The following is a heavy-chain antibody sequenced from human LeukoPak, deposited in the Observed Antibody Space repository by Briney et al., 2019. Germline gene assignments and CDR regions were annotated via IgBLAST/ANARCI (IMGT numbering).Heavy chain of an antibody. CDR3: ARVTGYTIEDYFDY. D-gene: IGHD3-9*01. CDR2: IYYSGST. V-gene: IGHV4-59*01. CDR1: GGSISSYY. Sequence: SETLSLTCTVSGGSISSYYLSWIRQPPGKGLEWIGYIYYSGSTSYNPSLKSRVTISVKASKNQFSLKLRSVTAADTAVYYCARVTGYTIEDYFDYWGQGTLVTVSS. J-gene: IGHJ4*02.